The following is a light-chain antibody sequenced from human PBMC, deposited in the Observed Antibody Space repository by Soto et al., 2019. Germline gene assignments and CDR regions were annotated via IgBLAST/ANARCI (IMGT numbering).Light chain of an antibody. CDR3: AAWDDSLSGVV. J-gene: IGLJ2*01. Sequence: QLVLTQPPSASGTPGQRVTISCSGSSSNIGSNFIYWYQQLPGTAPKLLIYRNNERPSGVPDRFSGSKSGTSASLAISGLRSEDEADYHCAAWDDSLSGVVFGGGTQLTVL. CDR2: RNN. V-gene: IGLV1-47*01. CDR1: SSNIGSNF.